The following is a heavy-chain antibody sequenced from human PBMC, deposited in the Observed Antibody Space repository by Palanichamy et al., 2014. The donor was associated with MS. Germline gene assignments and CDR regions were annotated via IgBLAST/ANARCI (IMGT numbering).Heavy chain of an antibody. CDR2: IKDNGGQD. CDR1: GFTFSSSW. D-gene: IGHD1-1*01. J-gene: IGHJ4*02. Sequence: EVQLVESGGGLVQPGGSLRLSCAASGFTFSSSWMSWVRQAPGKGLEWVANIKDNGGQDFYVDSVKGRFTISRDNAMNSLYLQMNTLGVDDTAVYYCVRTGERDYWGQGILVTVSS. CDR3: VRTGERDY. V-gene: IGHV3-7*01.